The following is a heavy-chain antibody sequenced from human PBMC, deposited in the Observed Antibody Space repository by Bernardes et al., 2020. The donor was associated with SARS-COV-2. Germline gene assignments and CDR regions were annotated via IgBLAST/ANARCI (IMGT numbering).Heavy chain of an antibody. CDR1: GGTFSSYS. D-gene: IGHD3-16*01. Sequence: SVKVSCKASGGTFSSYSINWVRQAPGQGLEWMGEITPILGTANYAQKFQGRVTITADDSTSTVHMELSSLRSEDTAIYYCARDLVGITDGPDFDYWGQGTLVTVSS. V-gene: IGHV1-69*13. CDR2: ITPILGTA. J-gene: IGHJ4*02. CDR3: ARDLVGITDGPDFDY.